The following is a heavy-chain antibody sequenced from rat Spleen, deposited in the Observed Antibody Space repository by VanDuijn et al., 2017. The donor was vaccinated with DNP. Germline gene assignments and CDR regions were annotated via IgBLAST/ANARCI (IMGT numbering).Heavy chain of an antibody. D-gene: IGHD1-1*01. CDR1: GFTFSAYY. CDR2: IGSPAYAP. CDR3: ARRGYSEYYFDY. Sequence: EVQLVESGGGLVQPGRSLKLSCAASGFTFSAYYMAWVRQAPAKGLEWVAYIGSPAYAPYYADSVKGRFTISRDNAKNTQYLQMDSLRSEDTATYYCARRGYSEYYFDYWGQGVMVTVSS. V-gene: IGHV5S13*01. J-gene: IGHJ2*01.